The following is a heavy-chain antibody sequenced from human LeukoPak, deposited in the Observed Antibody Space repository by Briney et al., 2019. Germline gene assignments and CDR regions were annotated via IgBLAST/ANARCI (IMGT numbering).Heavy chain of an antibody. Sequence: SETLSLTCTVSGGSVSSGSYYWSWIRQPPGKGLEWIGYIYYSGSTNYNPSLKSRVTISVDRSKNQFSLKLSSVTAADTAVYYWARNSGWYDAGTIDHWGQGTLVTVSS. CDR1: GGSVSSGSYY. CDR2: IYYSGST. V-gene: IGHV4-61*01. D-gene: IGHD6-19*01. J-gene: IGHJ4*02. CDR3: ARNSGWYDAGTIDH.